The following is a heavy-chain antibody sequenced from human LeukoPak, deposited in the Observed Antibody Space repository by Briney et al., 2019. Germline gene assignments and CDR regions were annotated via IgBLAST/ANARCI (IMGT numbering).Heavy chain of an antibody. V-gene: IGHV3-23*01. CDR1: GFTFSSYA. CDR2: LCGSGADI. Sequence: GGSLRLSCAASGFTFSSYAMSWVRQAPGKGLEWVSGLCGSGADIFYADSVKGRFTISRDNAKNSLYLQMNSLRAEDTAVYYCARVWFGDRRDAFDIWGQGTMVTVSS. CDR3: ARVWFGDRRDAFDI. D-gene: IGHD3-10*01. J-gene: IGHJ3*02.